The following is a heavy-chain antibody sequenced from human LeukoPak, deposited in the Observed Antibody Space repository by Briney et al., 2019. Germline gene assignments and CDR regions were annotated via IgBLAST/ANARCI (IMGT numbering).Heavy chain of an antibody. CDR2: VSAYDGST. D-gene: IGHD3-10*01. V-gene: IGHV1-18*01. Sequence: ASVKVSCKASGYSFTSYGFIWVRRAPGQGLEWMGWVSAYDGSTNYAQKIRGRVTMTTDASKNTVYMELRSLRFDDTAVYYCARGGRDGMDVWGQGTTVTVSS. CDR1: GYSFTSYG. CDR3: ARGGRDGMDV. J-gene: IGHJ6*02.